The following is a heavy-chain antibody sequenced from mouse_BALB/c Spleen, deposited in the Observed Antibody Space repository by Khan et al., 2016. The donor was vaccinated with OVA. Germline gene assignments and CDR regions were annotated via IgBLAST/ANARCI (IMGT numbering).Heavy chain of an antibody. V-gene: IGHV5-17*02. Sequence: EVKLEESGGGLVQPGGSRKLSCAASGFTFNNYGMHWVRQAPEKGLEWVAYISGDSNTIYYVDSVKGRVTISRDNPKNTPFLQLTSLMSEDTAMYYCATSYCYGYYFDYWGPGTTLTVS. CDR2: ISGDSNTI. CDR1: GFTFNNYG. D-gene: IGHD1-1*01. J-gene: IGHJ2*01. CDR3: ATSYCYGYYFDY.